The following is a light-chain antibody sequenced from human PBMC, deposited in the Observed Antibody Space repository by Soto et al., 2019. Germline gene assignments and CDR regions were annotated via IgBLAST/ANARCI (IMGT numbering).Light chain of an antibody. Sequence: QSVLTQPPSASGTPGQRVTISCSGGTSSIGRNYVYWYQQLPGTAPKLVIYRNNQRPSGVPDRFSGSKSGTSASLAIRGLRSEDEVDYYCAAWDDSLSGLYVFGTGTKVTVL. V-gene: IGLV1-47*01. CDR1: TSSIGRNY. CDR2: RNN. CDR3: AAWDDSLSGLYV. J-gene: IGLJ1*01.